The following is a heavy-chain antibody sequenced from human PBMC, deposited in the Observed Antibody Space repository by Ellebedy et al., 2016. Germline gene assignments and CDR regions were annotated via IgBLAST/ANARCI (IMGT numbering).Heavy chain of an antibody. CDR3: AKGYYSNSRIGPYYYYGMDV. CDR1: GFTFSSYA. CDR2: ISGSGGST. J-gene: IGHJ6*02. Sequence: GESLKISCAASGFTFSSYAMSWVRQAPGKGLEWVSAISGSGGSTYYADSVKGRFTISRDNSKNTLYLQMNSLRAEDTAVYYCAKGYYSNSRIGPYYYYGMDVWGQGTTVTVSS. V-gene: IGHV3-23*01. D-gene: IGHD4-11*01.